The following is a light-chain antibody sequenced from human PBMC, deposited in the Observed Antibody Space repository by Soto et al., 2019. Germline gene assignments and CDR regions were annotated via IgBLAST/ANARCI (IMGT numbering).Light chain of an antibody. Sequence: EVVMTQSPATLSVSPGERATLSCRASQSVSSNLAWYQQKHGQAPRLLIYGASNRATGIPDRFSGSGSGTDFTLTISRLEPEDFAVYYCQQYGKLPRTFGQGTKVDIK. CDR1: QSVSSN. V-gene: IGKV3-20*01. CDR3: QQYGKLPRT. J-gene: IGKJ1*01. CDR2: GAS.